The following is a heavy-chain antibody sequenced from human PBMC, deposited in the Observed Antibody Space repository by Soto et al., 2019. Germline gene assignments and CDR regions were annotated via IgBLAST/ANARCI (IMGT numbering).Heavy chain of an antibody. V-gene: IGHV3-30*18. Sequence: GGSLRLSCAASGFTFSTYGMHWVRQAPGKGLEWVAVISYDGSNKYYADSVKGRFTISRDNSKNTLYLQMNSLRVEDTAVYYCAEFPDSYDSSGYYLVPFNIWGQGTMVTVSS. CDR3: AEFPDSYDSSGYYLVPFNI. CDR2: ISYDGSNK. D-gene: IGHD3-22*01. J-gene: IGHJ3*02. CDR1: GFTFSTYG.